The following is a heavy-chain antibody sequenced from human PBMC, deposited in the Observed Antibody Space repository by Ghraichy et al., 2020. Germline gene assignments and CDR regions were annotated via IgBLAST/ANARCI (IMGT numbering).Heavy chain of an antibody. V-gene: IGHV3-7*01. CDR3: ARDHKSMGGLI. CDR2: IKRDGSEK. Sequence: GGSLRLSCAASGFTFSSYWMSWVRQAPGKGLEWVANIKRDGSEKYYVDSVKGRFTVSRDNAKNSLYLQMNSLGAEGTAVYYCARDHKSMGGLIWGQGTMVTVSS. CDR1: GFTFSSYW. J-gene: IGHJ3*02. D-gene: IGHD2/OR15-2a*01.